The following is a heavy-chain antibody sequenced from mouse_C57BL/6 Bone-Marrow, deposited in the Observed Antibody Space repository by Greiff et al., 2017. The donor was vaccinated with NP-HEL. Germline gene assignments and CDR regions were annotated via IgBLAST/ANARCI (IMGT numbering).Heavy chain of an antibody. V-gene: IGHV1-61*01. CDR1: GYTFTSYW. CDR2: IYPSDSET. CDR3: ARGGTYYGSSFDY. D-gene: IGHD1-1*01. Sequence: VQLQQPGAELVRPGSSVKLSCKASGYTFTSYWMDWVKQRPGQGLEWIGNIYPSDSETHYNQKFKDKATLTVDKSSSTAYMQLSSLTSEDSAVYYCARGGTYYGSSFDYWGQGTTLIVSS. J-gene: IGHJ2*01.